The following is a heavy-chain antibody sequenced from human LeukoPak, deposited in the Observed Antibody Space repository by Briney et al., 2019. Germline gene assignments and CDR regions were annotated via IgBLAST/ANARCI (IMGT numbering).Heavy chain of an antibody. CDR2: ISSSSSYL. D-gene: IGHD6-19*01. J-gene: IGHJ5*01. CDR3: ARVLYSSGWYEGYDS. Sequence: VGSLRLSCAASGFTFSSYTMNWVRQAPGKGLEWVSSISSSSSYLYYADSLKGRFTISRDNAKNSLHLQMNSLRAEDTAVYYCARVLYSSGWYEGYDSWGQGTLVTVSS. V-gene: IGHV3-21*01. CDR1: GFTFSSYT.